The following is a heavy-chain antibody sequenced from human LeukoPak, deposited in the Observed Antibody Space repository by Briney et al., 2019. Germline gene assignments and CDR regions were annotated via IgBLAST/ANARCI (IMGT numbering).Heavy chain of an antibody. V-gene: IGHV3-23*01. Sequence: QTGGSLRLSCAASGFTFSSYAMSWVRQAPGKGLEWVSAISCSGGSTYYADSVKGRFTISRDNSKNTLYLEMNSLRAEDTAVYYCAKDRSSGWYSFRYYFDYWGQGTLVTVSS. CDR2: ISCSGGST. CDR3: AKDRSSGWYSFRYYFDY. CDR1: GFTFSSYA. J-gene: IGHJ4*02. D-gene: IGHD6-19*01.